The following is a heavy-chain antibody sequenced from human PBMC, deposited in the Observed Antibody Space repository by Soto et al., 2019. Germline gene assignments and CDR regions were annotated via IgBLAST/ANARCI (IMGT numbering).Heavy chain of an antibody. Sequence: ASVKVSCKASGYTFTSYGISWLRQAPGQGLEWMGWISAYNGNTNYAQKLQGRVTMTTDTSTSTAYMELRSLRSDDTAVYYCARDLKQLVYNWFDPWGQGTLVTVSS. CDR3: ARDLKQLVYNWFDP. CDR1: GYTFTSYG. J-gene: IGHJ5*02. CDR2: ISAYNGNT. D-gene: IGHD6-6*01. V-gene: IGHV1-18*04.